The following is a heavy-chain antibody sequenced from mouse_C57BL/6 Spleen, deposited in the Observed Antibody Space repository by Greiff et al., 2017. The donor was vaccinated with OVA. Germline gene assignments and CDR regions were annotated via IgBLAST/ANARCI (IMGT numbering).Heavy chain of an antibody. D-gene: IGHD2-4*01. CDR1: GYTFTSYW. J-gene: IGHJ2*01. CDR3: ARVEYDYDGVDY. Sequence: QVQLKQPGAELVKPGASVKMSCKASGYTFTSYWITWVKQRPGQGLEWIGDIYPGSGSTNYNEKFKSKATLTVDTSSSTAYMQLSSLTSEDSAVYYCARVEYDYDGVDYWGQGTTLTVSS. V-gene: IGHV1-55*01. CDR2: IYPGSGST.